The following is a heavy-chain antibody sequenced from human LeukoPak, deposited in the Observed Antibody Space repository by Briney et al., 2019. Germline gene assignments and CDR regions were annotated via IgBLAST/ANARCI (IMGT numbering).Heavy chain of an antibody. V-gene: IGHV4-34*01. CDR2: INHSGST. J-gene: IGHJ3*02. CDR3: ARVGGPRIAAAGTIGAFDI. D-gene: IGHD6-13*01. Sequence: SETLSLTCAVYGGSFSGYYWSWIRQPPGKGLEWIGEINHSGSTNYNPSLKSRVTISVDTSKNQFSLKLSSVTAADTAVYYCARVGGPRIAAAGTIGAFDIWGQGTMVTVSS. CDR1: GGSFSGYY.